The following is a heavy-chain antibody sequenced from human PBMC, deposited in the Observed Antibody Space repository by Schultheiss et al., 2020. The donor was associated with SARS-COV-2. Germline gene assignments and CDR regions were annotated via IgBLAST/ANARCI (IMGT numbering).Heavy chain of an antibody. CDR3: ARLTDVVRGVSDY. V-gene: IGHV4-39*01. D-gene: IGHD3-10*01. CDR2: IYYSGST. Sequence: SETLSLTCTVSGGSISSSSYYWGWIRQPPGKGLEWIGSIYYSGSTYYNPSLKSRVTISVDTSKNQFSLKLSSVTAADTAVYYCARLTDVVRGVSDYWGQGTLVTVSS. CDR1: GGSISSSSYY. J-gene: IGHJ4*02.